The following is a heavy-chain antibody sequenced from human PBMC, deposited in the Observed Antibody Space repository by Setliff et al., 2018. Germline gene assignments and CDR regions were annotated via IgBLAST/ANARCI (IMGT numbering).Heavy chain of an antibody. V-gene: IGHV3-20*04. D-gene: IGHD3-10*01. CDR2: INWNGGST. J-gene: IGHJ6*02. CDR1: GFTFDDYG. CDR3: ARSYGSGSYHYYYGMDV. Sequence: GSLRLSCAASGFTFDDYGMSWVRQAPGKGLEWVSGINWNGGSTGYADSVKGRFTISRDNAKNSLYLQMNSLRAEDTALYYCARSYGSGSYHYYYGMDVWGQGTTVTVSS.